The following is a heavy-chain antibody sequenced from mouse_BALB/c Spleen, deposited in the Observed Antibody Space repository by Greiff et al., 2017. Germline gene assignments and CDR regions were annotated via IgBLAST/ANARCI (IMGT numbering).Heavy chain of an antibody. CDR3: ARLLLRLPYYFDY. CDR1: GYSITSGYY. D-gene: IGHD1-2*01. V-gene: IGHV3-6*02. J-gene: IGHJ2*01. Sequence: DVKLQESGPGLVKPSQSLSLTCSVTGYSITSGYYWNWIRQFPGNKLEWMGYISYDGSNNYNPSLKNRISITRDTSKNQFFLKLNSVTTEDTATYYCARLLLRLPYYFDYWGQGTTLTVSS. CDR2: ISYDGSN.